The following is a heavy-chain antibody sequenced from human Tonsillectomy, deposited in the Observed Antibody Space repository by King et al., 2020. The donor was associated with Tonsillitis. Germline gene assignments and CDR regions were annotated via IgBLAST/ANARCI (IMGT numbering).Heavy chain of an antibody. Sequence: VQLVESGGGVVQPGRSLRLSCAASGFTFSSYGMHWVRQAPGKGLEWVAVIWYDGSNKYYADSVKGRFTISRDNSQNTLYLQMNSLIAEDTAMYYCARENGLSSSWVYYFDYWGQGTLVTVSS. V-gene: IGHV3-33*08. D-gene: IGHD6-13*01. CDR3: ARENGLSSSWVYYFDY. J-gene: IGHJ4*02. CDR2: IWYDGSNK. CDR1: GFTFSSYG.